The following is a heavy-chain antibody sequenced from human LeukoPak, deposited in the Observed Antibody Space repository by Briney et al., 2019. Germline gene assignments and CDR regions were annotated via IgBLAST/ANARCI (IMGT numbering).Heavy chain of an antibody. V-gene: IGHV1-45*02. CDR3: ASPLGGYCSSTSCSAFDY. D-gene: IGHD2-2*01. CDR1: GYTFTYRY. J-gene: IGHJ4*02. Sequence: ASVKVSCKASGYTFTYRYLHWVRQAPGQALEWMGWITPFNGNTNYAQKFQDRVTITRDRSMSTAYMELSSLRSEDTAMYYCASPLGGYCSSTSCSAFDYWGQGTLVTVSS. CDR2: ITPFNGNT.